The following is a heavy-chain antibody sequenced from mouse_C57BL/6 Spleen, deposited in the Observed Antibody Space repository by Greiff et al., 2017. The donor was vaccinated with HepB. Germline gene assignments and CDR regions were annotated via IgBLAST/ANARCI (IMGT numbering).Heavy chain of an antibody. CDR1: GSTFTDYD. Sequence: QVQLPQSGAELVRPGASVTLSCKASGSTFTDYDMHWVKQTPVHGLEWIGAIDPETGGTAYNQKFKGKAILTADKSSSTAYMELRSLTSEDSAVYYGTHGDGYPYYLDYWGQGTTLTVAS. V-gene: IGHV1-15*01. J-gene: IGHJ2*01. CDR3: THGDGYPYYLDY. D-gene: IGHD2-3*01. CDR2: IDPETGGT.